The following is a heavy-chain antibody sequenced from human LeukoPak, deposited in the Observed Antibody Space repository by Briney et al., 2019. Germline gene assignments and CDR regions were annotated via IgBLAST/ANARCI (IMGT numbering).Heavy chain of an antibody. CDR1: GSRFSSYW. D-gene: IGHD2-8*02. V-gene: IGHV5-10-1*01. CDR3: ARDGGGVSSWVSH. J-gene: IGHJ4*02. Sequence: GAPLQTSSKGSGSRFSSYWISWGRRMPGKGREWMGRIDPGDSFTKYRPSLEGRVTISAHQSLSTVYLQWSSLKASDTAIYYCARDGGGVSSWVSHWGQGTLVTVSS. CDR2: IDPGDSFT.